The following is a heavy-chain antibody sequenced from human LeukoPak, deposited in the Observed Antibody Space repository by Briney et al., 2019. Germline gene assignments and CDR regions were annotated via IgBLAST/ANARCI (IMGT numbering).Heavy chain of an antibody. Sequence: PSGTLSLTCSVSNGSISSDHYYWGWIRQSPGKGLEWIGSIFYTGTTYYNPSLKSRVTISVDTSKNQFSLKLSSVTAADTAVYYCASPCGYLGGYEDYWGQGTLVTVSS. J-gene: IGHJ4*02. V-gene: IGHV4-39*07. CDR2: IFYTGTT. D-gene: IGHD5-12*01. CDR3: ASPCGYLGGYEDY. CDR1: NGSISSDHYY.